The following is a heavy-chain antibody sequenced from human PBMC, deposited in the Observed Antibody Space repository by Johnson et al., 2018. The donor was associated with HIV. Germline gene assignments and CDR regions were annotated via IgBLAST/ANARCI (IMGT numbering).Heavy chain of an antibody. J-gene: IGHJ3*02. D-gene: IGHD3-10*01. V-gene: IGHV3-30*19. CDR1: GFTFSSYG. CDR3: ARVQGDRGAYDAFAI. CDR2: IWYDGSNI. Sequence: QVQLVESGGGVVQPGRSLRLSCAASGFTFSSYGMHWVRQAPGKGLEWVAVIWYDGSNIYHADSVKGRFNISRDNSKTTLYLQMNSLRAEDTALYYCARVQGDRGAYDAFAIWGQGTMVTVSS.